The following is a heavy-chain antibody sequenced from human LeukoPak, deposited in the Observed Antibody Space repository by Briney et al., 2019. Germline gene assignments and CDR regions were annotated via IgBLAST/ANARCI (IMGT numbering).Heavy chain of an antibody. Sequence: SETLSLTCTVSGGSISSYYWSWIRQPPGKGLEWIGYITSSGNTNYNASLKSRIIISTDMSKNRFSLKLTSVTAADTAVYYCARLIYNTYSNNWRFDYWGQGTLVTVSS. J-gene: IGHJ4*02. CDR1: GGSISSYY. CDR3: ARLIYNTYSNNWRFDY. CDR2: ITSSGNT. D-gene: IGHD1-1*01. V-gene: IGHV4-59*08.